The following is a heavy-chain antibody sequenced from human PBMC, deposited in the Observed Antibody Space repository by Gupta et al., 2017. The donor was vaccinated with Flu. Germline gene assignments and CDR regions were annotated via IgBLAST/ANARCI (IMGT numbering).Heavy chain of an antibody. V-gene: IGHV3-73*01. CDR1: GLTFSGSA. CDR2: IRSKANSYAT. CDR3: TRLGEMATHDFDY. D-gene: IGHD3-16*01. J-gene: IGHJ4*02. Sequence: EVQLVESGGGLVQPGGSLKLSCAGSGLTFSGSAMHWVRQASGKGLEWVGRIRSKANSYATAYAASVKGRFTISRDDSKNTAYLQMNSLETEDTAVYYCTRLGEMATHDFDYWGQGTLVTVSS.